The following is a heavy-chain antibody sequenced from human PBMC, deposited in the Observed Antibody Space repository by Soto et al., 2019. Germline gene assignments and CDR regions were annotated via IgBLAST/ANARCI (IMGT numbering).Heavy chain of an antibody. V-gene: IGHV3-23*01. CDR1: GFTFGSYV. J-gene: IGHJ4*02. CDR3: AKVRADYYASGGQSAY. CDR2: ISGSGGST. D-gene: IGHD3-22*01. Sequence: QLGGSLRLSCAASGFTFGSYVMSWFRQAPGKGLEWVSAISGSGGSTYYGDSVKGRFTISRDNSKNTLYLQMNSLRAEDTAVYYCAKVRADYYASGGQSAYWGQGTVVTV.